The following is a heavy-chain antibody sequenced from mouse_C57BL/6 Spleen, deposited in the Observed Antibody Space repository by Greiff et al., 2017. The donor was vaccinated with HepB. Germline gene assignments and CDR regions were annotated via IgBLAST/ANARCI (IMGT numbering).Heavy chain of an antibody. D-gene: IGHD1-1*01. Sequence: QVQLQQPGAELVKPGASVKMSCKASGYTFTSYWITWVKQRPGQGLEWIGDIYPGSGSTNYNEKFKSKATLTVDTSSSTAYMQLSSLTSEDSAVYYCASCYYGSSSWYFEVWGTGTTVTVSS. CDR3: ASCYYGSSSWYFEV. J-gene: IGHJ1*03. V-gene: IGHV1-55*01. CDR1: GYTFTSYW. CDR2: IYPGSGST.